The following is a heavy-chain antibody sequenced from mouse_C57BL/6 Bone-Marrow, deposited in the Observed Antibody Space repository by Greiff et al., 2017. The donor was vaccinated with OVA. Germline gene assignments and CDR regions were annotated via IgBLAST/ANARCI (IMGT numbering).Heavy chain of an antibody. CDR3: ANPLHYYGSRDWYVEV. J-gene: IGHJ1*03. Sequence: QVQLQQSGPELVKPGASVKISCKASGYTFTDYYINWVKQRPGQGLEWIGWIFPGSGSTYYNEKFKGKATLTVDKSSSTAYMLLSSLTSEDSAVYFCANPLHYYGSRDWYVEVWGTGTTVTVAS. V-gene: IGHV1-75*01. D-gene: IGHD1-1*01. CDR2: IFPGSGST. CDR1: GYTFTDYY.